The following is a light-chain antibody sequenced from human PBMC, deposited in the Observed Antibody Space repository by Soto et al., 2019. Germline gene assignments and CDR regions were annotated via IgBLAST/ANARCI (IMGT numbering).Light chain of an antibody. CDR2: DDA. V-gene: IGLV3-21*02. Sequence: SYELTQPHSVSVAPGQTARITCGGNNIGSESVHWYQQKPGQAPVLVVCDDADRPSGIPERFSGSNSGNTDTLTISRVEAGDEADYYCQVWDSSSDQYVFGTGTKLTVL. J-gene: IGLJ1*01. CDR1: NIGSES. CDR3: QVWDSSSDQYV.